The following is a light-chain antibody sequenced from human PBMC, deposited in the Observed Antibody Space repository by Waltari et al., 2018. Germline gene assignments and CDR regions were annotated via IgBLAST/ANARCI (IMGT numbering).Light chain of an antibody. CDR1: NSDVGSYNL. Sequence: QSALTQAASVSGSPGQSITMSCTGTNSDVGSYNLVSLYQQNPGEAPKLMIFEVTKRPSGVSNRFSGSKSGNTASLTISGLQAEDEAHYYCFSYAGSRNWVFGGGTKLTVL. CDR2: EVT. V-gene: IGLV2-23*02. CDR3: FSYAGSRNWV. J-gene: IGLJ3*02.